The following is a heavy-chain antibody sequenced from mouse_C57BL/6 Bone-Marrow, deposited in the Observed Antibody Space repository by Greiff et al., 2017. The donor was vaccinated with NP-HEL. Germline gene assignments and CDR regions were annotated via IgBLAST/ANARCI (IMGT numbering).Heavy chain of an antibody. CDR2: ISSGGSYT. CDR1: GFTFSSYG. Sequence: EVQLHESGGDLVKPGGSLKLSCAASGFTFSSYGMSWVRQTPDKRLEWVATISSGGSYTYYPDSVKGRFTISRDNAKNTLYLQMSSLKSEDTAMYYCARHYYSNYFDYWGQGTTLTVSS. D-gene: IGHD2-5*01. J-gene: IGHJ2*01. CDR3: ARHYYSNYFDY. V-gene: IGHV5-6*01.